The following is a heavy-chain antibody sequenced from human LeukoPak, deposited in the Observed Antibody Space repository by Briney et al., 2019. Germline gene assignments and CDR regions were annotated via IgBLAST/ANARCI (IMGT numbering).Heavy chain of an antibody. CDR2: ISASGGST. V-gene: IGHV3-23*01. J-gene: IGHJ4*02. CDR3: AKNGPYCSTTSCYEGELPFDY. Sequence: PGGSLRLSCAASGFTFTNYAMGWVRQAPGKGLEWVSGISASGGSTYYADSVKGRFTISRDNSRNTLFLQMNSLRAEDTAVYFCAKNGPYCSTTSCYEGELPFDYWGQGTLVTVSS. D-gene: IGHD2-2*01. CDR1: GFTFTNYA.